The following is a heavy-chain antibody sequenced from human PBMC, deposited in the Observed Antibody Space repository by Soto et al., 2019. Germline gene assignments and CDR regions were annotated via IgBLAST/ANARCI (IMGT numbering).Heavy chain of an antibody. CDR3: ARDKQRFLEWSHPSYYYYGMDV. V-gene: IGHV3-21*01. CDR1: GFTCSSYS. Sequence: GSEILSDAASGFTCSSYSMNWVREARGKGLERVSSIGSSSSDIYYADSVKGRFTISRDNAKNSLYVQMNSLRAEDTAVYYCARDKQRFLEWSHPSYYYYGMDVWGQGTTVTVSS. CDR2: IGSSSSDI. J-gene: IGHJ6*02. D-gene: IGHD3-3*01.